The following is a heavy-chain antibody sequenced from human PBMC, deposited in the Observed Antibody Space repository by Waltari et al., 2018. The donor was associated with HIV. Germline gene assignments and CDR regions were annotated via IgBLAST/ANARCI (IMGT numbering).Heavy chain of an antibody. D-gene: IGHD2-21*02. CDR1: VGPINSGSYY. Sequence: QVQLQESGPGLVKTSQTLSLTCTVSVGPINSGSYYWNWIRQPAGKGLEWIGRLYTSGSTNYNPSLKSRVTMTANTSKNQFSLRLTSVTASDTAIYYCSRTSTGSDYYYQVDVWGQGTTVTVS. CDR2: LYTSGST. V-gene: IGHV4-61*02. J-gene: IGHJ6*02. CDR3: SRTSTGSDYYYQVDV.